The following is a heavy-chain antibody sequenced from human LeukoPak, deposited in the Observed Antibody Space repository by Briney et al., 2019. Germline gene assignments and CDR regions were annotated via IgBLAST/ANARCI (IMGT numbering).Heavy chain of an antibody. D-gene: IGHD3-22*01. Sequence: GGSLRLSCAASGFTFSSYAMHWVRQAPGKGLEWVAVISYDGSNKYYADSVKGRFTISRDNSKNTLYLQMNSLRAEDTAVYYCARLGTMSRGWPRDYYDSSGYYSDYWGQGTLVTVSS. CDR3: ARLGTMSRGWPRDYYDSSGYYSDY. CDR1: GFTFSSYA. V-gene: IGHV3-30*04. J-gene: IGHJ4*02. CDR2: ISYDGSNK.